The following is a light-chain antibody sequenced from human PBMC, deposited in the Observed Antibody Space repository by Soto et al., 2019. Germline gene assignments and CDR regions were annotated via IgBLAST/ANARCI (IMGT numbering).Light chain of an antibody. J-gene: IGKJ4*01. CDR1: QSVSSS. V-gene: IGKV3-15*01. Sequence: EIVMTQSPVTLSVSPGERATLSCRASQSVSSSLAWYQQKPGQAPRLLIYDASTRATGIPARFSGSGSGTEFTLTISSLQAEDVAVYYCQQDNHGPLTFGGGTKVEIK. CDR3: QQDNHGPLT. CDR2: DAS.